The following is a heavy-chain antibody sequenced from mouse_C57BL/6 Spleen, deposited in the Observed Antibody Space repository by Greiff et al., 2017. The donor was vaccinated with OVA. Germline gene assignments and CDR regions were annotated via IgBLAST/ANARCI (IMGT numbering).Heavy chain of an antibody. J-gene: IGHJ3*01. Sequence: VQLQQSGPELVKPGASVKISCKASGYTFTDYYMNWVKQSHGKSLEWIGDINPNNGGTSYNQKFKGKATLTVDKSSSTAYMELRSLTSEDSAVYYCATDYYGSRYGAYWGQGTLVTVSA. CDR1: GYTFTDYY. CDR3: ATDYYGSRYGAY. V-gene: IGHV1-26*01. D-gene: IGHD1-1*01. CDR2: INPNNGGT.